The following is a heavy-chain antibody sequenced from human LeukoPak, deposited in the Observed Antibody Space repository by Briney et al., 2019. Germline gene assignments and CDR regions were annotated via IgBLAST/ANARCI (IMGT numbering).Heavy chain of an antibody. D-gene: IGHD4-23*01. V-gene: IGHV3-23*01. CDR3: SRIKYGGNSGYHFDY. J-gene: IGHJ4*02. CDR2: IGDSGSGG. Sequence: GGSLRLSCSASGFNFNYFAMSWVRQAPGKRLEWVSTIGDSGSGGSYADSVRGRFTISRDNSKNMVYLQMHSLRVDDSAVYYCSRIKYGGNSGYHFDYWGQGTLVSVSS. CDR1: GFNFNYFA.